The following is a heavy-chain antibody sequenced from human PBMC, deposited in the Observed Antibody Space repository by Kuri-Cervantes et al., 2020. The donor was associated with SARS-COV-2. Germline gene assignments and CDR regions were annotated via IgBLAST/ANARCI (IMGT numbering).Heavy chain of an antibody. V-gene: IGHV3-30*02. CDR2: IRYDGSNK. Sequence: GGSLRLSCAASGFTFSSYGMHWVRQAPGKGLEWVAFIRYDGSNKYYADSVKGRFTISRDNSKNTLYLQMNSLRAEDTAVYYCAKWGLGYCSGVSCYSQNANDYWGQGTLVTVSS. CDR1: GFTFSSYG. J-gene: IGHJ4*02. D-gene: IGHD2-15*01. CDR3: AKWGLGYCSGVSCYSQNANDY.